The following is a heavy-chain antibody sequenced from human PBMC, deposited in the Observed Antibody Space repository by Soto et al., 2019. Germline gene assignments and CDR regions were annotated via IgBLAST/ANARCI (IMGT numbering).Heavy chain of an antibody. CDR1: GFNFRSYA. J-gene: IGHJ4*02. V-gene: IGHV3-30-3*01. Sequence: GGSLRLSCEASGFNFRSYAMHWVRQAPGKGLEWVAVLSYDGADKYYADSVKGRFTVPRDNPKNTLSLQMNNLIAADTAVYYCAKSPGGVATMDPIEYWGQGTRVTVSS. CDR3: AKSPGGVATMDPIEY. D-gene: IGHD5-12*01. CDR2: LSYDGADK.